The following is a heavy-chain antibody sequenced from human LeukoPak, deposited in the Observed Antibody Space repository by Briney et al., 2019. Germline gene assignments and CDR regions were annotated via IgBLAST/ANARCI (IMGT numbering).Heavy chain of an antibody. V-gene: IGHV4-39*07. CDR1: GGSISSGDYY. CDR2: INHSGST. D-gene: IGHD3-10*01. CDR3: ARWVLLWFGDDNWFDP. J-gene: IGHJ5*02. Sequence: ASETLSLTCTVSGGSISSGDYYWSWIRQPPGKGLEWIGEINHSGSTNYNPSLKSRVTISVDTSKNQFSLKLSSVTAADTAVYYCARWVLLWFGDDNWFDPWGQGTLVTVSS.